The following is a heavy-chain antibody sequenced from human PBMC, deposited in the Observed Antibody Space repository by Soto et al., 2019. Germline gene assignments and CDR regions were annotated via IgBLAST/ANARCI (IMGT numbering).Heavy chain of an antibody. D-gene: IGHD1-26*01. Sequence: PXESLRLSFLASGFSFTTNYIIWVRQPPGKGLEWVSTTFTGGSTHYADSVKGRFSISRDNSKNTVYLQMNNLRVEDTAVYYCAKKPKSSIQGWAFGMDVWGQGTTVTVSS. J-gene: IGHJ6*02. V-gene: IGHV3-53*01. CDR2: TFTGGST. CDR1: GFSFTTNY. CDR3: AKKPKSSIQGWAFGMDV.